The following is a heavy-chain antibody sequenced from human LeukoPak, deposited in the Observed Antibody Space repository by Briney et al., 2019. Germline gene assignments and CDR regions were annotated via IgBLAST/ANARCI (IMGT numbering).Heavy chain of an antibody. J-gene: IGHJ4*02. CDR2: IYYSGNT. D-gene: IGHD3-16*01. Sequence: SETLSLTCTVSGGSISSYYWSWIRQPPGKGLEWIGYIYYSGNTNYNPSLKSRVTISVDTSKNQFSLKLSSVTAADTAVYYCAKGSVGGGLDYWGQGTLVTVSS. CDR3: AKGSVGGGLDY. V-gene: IGHV4-59*08. CDR1: GGSISSYY.